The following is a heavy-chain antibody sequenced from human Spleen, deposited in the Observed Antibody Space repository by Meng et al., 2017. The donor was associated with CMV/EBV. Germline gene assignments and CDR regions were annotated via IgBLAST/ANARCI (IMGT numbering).Heavy chain of an antibody. J-gene: IGHJ4*02. CDR3: TRVALAFDY. Sequence: GESLKISCAASGFTFSNYAMNWVRQAPGKGLEWVSGISGGSTYYSDSVKGRFTISRDNSKNTLYLQMNSLRVEDTALYYCTRVALAFDYWGQGTLVTVSS. CDR2: ISGGST. D-gene: IGHD5-12*01. CDR1: GFTFSNYA. V-gene: IGHV3-23*01.